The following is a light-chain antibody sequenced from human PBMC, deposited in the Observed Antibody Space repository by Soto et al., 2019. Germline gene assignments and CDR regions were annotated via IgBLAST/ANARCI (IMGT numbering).Light chain of an antibody. CDR2: GAS. V-gene: IGKV3-20*01. Sequence: EIVLTQSPGTLAWSPGERATLSCRASQSVSRNDLAWYQQKPGQAPSLRIYGASIGATGIPDRFSGSGSGTDFTLTISRLEPEDFAVYYCQQYGSSPYTFGQGTKLEIK. J-gene: IGKJ2*01. CDR3: QQYGSSPYT. CDR1: QSVSRND.